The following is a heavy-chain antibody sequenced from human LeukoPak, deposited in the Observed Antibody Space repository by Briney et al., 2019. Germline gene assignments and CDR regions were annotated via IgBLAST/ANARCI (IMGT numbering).Heavy chain of an antibody. CDR2: INHRGST. V-gene: IGHV4-34*01. J-gene: IGHJ4*02. CDR3: ARGLRQLVRSWHY. Sequence: PSETLSLTCAVYGGSFSGYYWSWIRQPPGKGLEWIGEINHRGSTNYNPSLKSRVTISVDTSKNQFSLKLSSVTAAGTAVYYCARGLRQLVRSWHYWGQGTLVTVSS. CDR1: GGSFSGYY. D-gene: IGHD6-6*01.